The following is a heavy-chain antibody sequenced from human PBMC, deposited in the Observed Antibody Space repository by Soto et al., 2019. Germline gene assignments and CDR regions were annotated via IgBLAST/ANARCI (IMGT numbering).Heavy chain of an antibody. D-gene: IGHD1-7*01. Sequence: ASVKVSCKASGYTCTGYYMHWVRQAPGQGLEWMGWINPNSGGTNYAQKFQGWVTMTRDTSISTAYMELSRLRSDDTAVYYCARDWNYVEYYYYYGMDVWGQGTTVTV. CDR1: GYTCTGYY. J-gene: IGHJ6*02. V-gene: IGHV1-2*04. CDR2: INPNSGGT. CDR3: ARDWNYVEYYYYYGMDV.